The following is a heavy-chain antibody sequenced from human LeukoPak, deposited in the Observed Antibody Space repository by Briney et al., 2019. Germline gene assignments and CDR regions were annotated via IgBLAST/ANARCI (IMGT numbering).Heavy chain of an antibody. D-gene: IGHD3-10*01. CDR1: GGSISSYY. Sequence: PSETLSLTCTVSGGSISSYYWSWIRQPPGKGLEWIGYIYYSGSTNYNPSLKSRVTISVDTSKNQFSLKLSSVTAADTAAYYCARRRHGSSYYFDYWGQGTLVTVSS. J-gene: IGHJ4*02. CDR2: IYYSGST. V-gene: IGHV4-59*08. CDR3: ARRRHGSSYYFDY.